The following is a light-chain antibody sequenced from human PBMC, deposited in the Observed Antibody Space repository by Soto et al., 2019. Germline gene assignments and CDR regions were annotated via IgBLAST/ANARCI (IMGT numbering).Light chain of an antibody. CDR2: TAS. Sequence: IQMTQSPSSVSASVGDRVTITCRASQGINGWLAWYQQKPGKAPKLLIYTASRLQSVVPSRFSGSGSGADFPLTISSLQPEDFATYYCQHTNFFPFTFVPGTTLDIK. V-gene: IGKV1-12*01. CDR1: QGINGW. CDR3: QHTNFFPFT. J-gene: IGKJ3*01.